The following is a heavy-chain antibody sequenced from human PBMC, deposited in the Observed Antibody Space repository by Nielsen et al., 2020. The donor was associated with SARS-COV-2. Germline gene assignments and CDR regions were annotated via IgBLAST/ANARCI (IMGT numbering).Heavy chain of an antibody. CDR2: IYHSGST. J-gene: IGHJ4*02. CDR3: ARGGIAAAGTPYFDY. Sequence: SETLSLTCAVSGGSISSSNWWSWVRQPPGKGLEWIGEIYHSGSTNYNPSLKSRVTISVDTSKNQFSLKLSSVTAADTAVYYCARGGIAAAGTPYFDYWGQGTLVTVSS. D-gene: IGHD6-13*01. V-gene: IGHV4-4*02. CDR1: GGSISSSNW.